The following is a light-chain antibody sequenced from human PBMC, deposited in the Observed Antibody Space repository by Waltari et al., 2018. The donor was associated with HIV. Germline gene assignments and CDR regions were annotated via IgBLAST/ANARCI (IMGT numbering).Light chain of an antibody. Sequence: EVVMTQSPGTLSVSPGERATLSCRASQSISSNLAWYQQKPGQAPRLLLYEASTGATGGPARFIGSGFGTDFTLIITSLQFEDVAVYYCQQYNNWPRTFGQGTKVEF. CDR1: QSISSN. CDR2: EAS. J-gene: IGKJ1*01. V-gene: IGKV3-15*01. CDR3: QQYNNWPRT.